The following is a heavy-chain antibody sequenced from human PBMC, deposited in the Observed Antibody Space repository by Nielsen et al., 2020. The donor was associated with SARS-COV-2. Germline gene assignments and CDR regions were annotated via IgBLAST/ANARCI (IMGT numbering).Heavy chain of an antibody. D-gene: IGHD6-19*01. J-gene: IGHJ6*02. CDR1: GGSISSGDYY. CDR2: IYYSGST. CDR3: ARDRYSSGYYYYYGMDV. V-gene: IGHV4-30-4*01. Sequence: LRLSCTVSGGSISSGDYYWSWIRQPPGKGLEWIGYIYYSGSTYYNPSLKSRVTIPVDTSKNQFSLKLSSVTAADTAVYYCARDRYSSGYYYYYGMDVWGQGTTVTVSS.